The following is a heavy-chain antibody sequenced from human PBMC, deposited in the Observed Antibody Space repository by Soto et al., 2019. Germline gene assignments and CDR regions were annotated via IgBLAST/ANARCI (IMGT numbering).Heavy chain of an antibody. Sequence: QLHLVHSGAVVKKPGASVTVSCSASGYPVTAYYMHWVRQAPGRGLEWMGGINPATGAAKYTQTFQGRVTMTRDTSTSTVFMELSGLTSEDTAAFYCARGGGVGVAGSAAFDMWGQGTLVTVSS. CDR2: INPATGAA. CDR3: ARGGGVGVAGSAAFDM. J-gene: IGHJ3*02. CDR1: GYPVTAYY. V-gene: IGHV1-2*02. D-gene: IGHD3-3*01.